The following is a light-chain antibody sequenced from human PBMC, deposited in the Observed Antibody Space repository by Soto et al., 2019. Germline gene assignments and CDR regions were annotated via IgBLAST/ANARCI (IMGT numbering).Light chain of an antibody. CDR1: QSLVHTDGIAN. CDR2: TVS. J-gene: IGKJ5*01. V-gene: IGKV2-30*02. Sequence: DIVMTQSPLSLPVTPGEPASISSRSSQSLVHTDGIANLNWFHQRPGQSPRRLIYTVSNRDSGVPAGFSGSGSGTDFTLKISRVEAEDVGVYYCMQGIHWPITFGQGTRLEIK. CDR3: MQGIHWPIT.